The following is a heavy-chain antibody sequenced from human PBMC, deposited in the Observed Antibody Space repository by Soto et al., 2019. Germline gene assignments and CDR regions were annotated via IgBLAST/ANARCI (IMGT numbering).Heavy chain of an antibody. J-gene: IGHJ4*02. Sequence: QVQLVQSGGEVKKPGASVNISCKATGYTFISYSITWVRQAPGQGLEWMGWISTYNGITKYAQRLQGRVTLTRDTSTNTAFMEIRGLRSDDTAIYYCAREGAHSTGWYDYFDQWGQGTRVAVSS. CDR2: ISTYNGIT. CDR1: GYTFISYS. CDR3: AREGAHSTGWYDYFDQ. V-gene: IGHV1-18*04. D-gene: IGHD6-13*01.